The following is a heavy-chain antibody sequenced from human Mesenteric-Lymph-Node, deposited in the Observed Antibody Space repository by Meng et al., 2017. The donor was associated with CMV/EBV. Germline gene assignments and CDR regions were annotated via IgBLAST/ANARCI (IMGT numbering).Heavy chain of an antibody. D-gene: IGHD2-2*01. V-gene: IGHV4-34*01. J-gene: IGHJ4*02. Sequence: SLTCSVYGESLTSYYWSWIRRPPGKGLEWIGEINNSGGSNYNPALKSRVTISLDTSKNHLSLKLTSVTAADTAVYYCALDRYQLPLRYWGQGALVTVSS. CDR1: GESLTSYY. CDR2: INNSGGS. CDR3: ALDRYQLPLRY.